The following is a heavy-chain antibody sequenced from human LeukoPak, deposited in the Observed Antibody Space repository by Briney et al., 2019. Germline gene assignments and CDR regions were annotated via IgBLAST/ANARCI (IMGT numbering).Heavy chain of an antibody. V-gene: IGHV3-11*04. Sequence: GGSLRLSCAASGFTFSDYYMSWIRQAPGKGLEWVSYISSSGSTIYYADSVKGRFTISRDNAKNSLYQQMNSLRAEDTAVYYCASVDNRHRTRSLFDYWGQGTLVTVSS. J-gene: IGHJ4*02. CDR3: ASVDNRHRTRSLFDY. D-gene: IGHD5-12*01. CDR2: ISSSGSTI. CDR1: GFTFSDYY.